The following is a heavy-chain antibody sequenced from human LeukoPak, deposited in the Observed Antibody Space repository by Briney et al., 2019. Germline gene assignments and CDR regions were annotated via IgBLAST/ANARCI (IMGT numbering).Heavy chain of an antibody. CDR2: VNPSSGNS. CDR1: GYTFTGHD. J-gene: IGHJ5*02. Sequence: ASVKVSCKASGYTFTGHDINWVRQATGQGLEWMGWVNPSSGNSASAQKFQGRVTMTRSTSINTVYMELSSLTSEDTAVYYCARRRGAGDTSRNWFDPWGQGTLVIVSS. V-gene: IGHV1-8*01. CDR3: ARRRGAGDTSRNWFDP. D-gene: IGHD6-13*01.